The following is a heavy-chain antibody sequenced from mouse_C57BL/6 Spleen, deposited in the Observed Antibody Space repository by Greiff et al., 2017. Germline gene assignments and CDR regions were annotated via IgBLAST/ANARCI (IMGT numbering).Heavy chain of an antibody. V-gene: IGHV1-26*01. Sequence: VQLQQSGPELVKPGASVKISCKASGYTFTDYYMNWVKQSHGKSLEWIGDINPNNGGTSYNQKFKGKATLTVDKSSSTAYMELRSLTSEDSAVYYCARVDYNFAYWGQGTLVTVSA. CDR3: ARVDYNFAY. D-gene: IGHD1-3*01. J-gene: IGHJ3*01. CDR1: GYTFTDYY. CDR2: INPNNGGT.